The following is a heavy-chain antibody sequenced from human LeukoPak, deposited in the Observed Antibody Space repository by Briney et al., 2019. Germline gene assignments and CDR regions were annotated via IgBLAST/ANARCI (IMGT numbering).Heavy chain of an antibody. CDR3: AREGLNMIRGVIPKEAWGWFDP. J-gene: IGHJ5*02. CDR2: IYTSGST. Sequence: SETLSLTCTVSGGSISSGSYYWSWIRQPAGKGLEWIGRIYTSGSTNYNPSLKSRVTISVDTSKNQFSLKLSSVTAADTAVYYCAREGLNMIRGVIPKEAWGWFDPWGQGTLVTVSS. V-gene: IGHV4-61*02. D-gene: IGHD3-10*01. CDR1: GGSISSGSYY.